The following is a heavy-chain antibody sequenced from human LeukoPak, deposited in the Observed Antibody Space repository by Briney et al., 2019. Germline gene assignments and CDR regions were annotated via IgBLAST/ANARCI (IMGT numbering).Heavy chain of an antibody. CDR1: GFTFSSYG. V-gene: IGHV3-33*08. CDR2: IWYDGSNK. CDR3: ARDLYKFGELIGMDV. D-gene: IGHD3-10*01. Sequence: GGSLRLSCAVSGFTFSSYGMHWVRQAPGKGLEWVAVIWYDGSNKYYADSVKGRFTISRDNSKNTLYLQMNSLRAEDTAVYYCARDLYKFGELIGMDVWGQGTTVTVSS. J-gene: IGHJ6*02.